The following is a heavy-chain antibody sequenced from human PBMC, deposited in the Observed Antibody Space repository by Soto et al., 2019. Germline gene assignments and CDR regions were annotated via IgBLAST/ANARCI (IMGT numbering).Heavy chain of an antibody. D-gene: IGHD5-12*01. CDR1: GFTFSSYA. Sequence: GGSLRLSCAASGFTFSSYAMHWVRQAPGKGLEWVAVISYDGSNKYYADSVKGRFTISRDNSKNRLYLQMNSLRAEDTAVYYCARDVSGYSGYDYFSGIGYYYYGMDVWGQGTTVTVSS. CDR2: ISYDGSNK. J-gene: IGHJ6*02. V-gene: IGHV3-30-3*01. CDR3: ARDVSGYSGYDYFSGIGYYYYGMDV.